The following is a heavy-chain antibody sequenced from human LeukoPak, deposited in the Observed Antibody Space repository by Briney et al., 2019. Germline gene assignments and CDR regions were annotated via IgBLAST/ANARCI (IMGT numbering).Heavy chain of an antibody. CDR3: ARDPYDSSGYNGVYFDY. CDR2: INPNSGGT. Sequence: ASVKVSCKASGYTFTGYYMHWVRQAPGQGLEWMGWINPNSGGTNYAQKFQGRVTMTRDTSINTAYMELSRLRSDDTAVYYCARDPYDSSGYNGVYFDYWGQGTLVTVSS. J-gene: IGHJ4*02. D-gene: IGHD3-22*01. V-gene: IGHV1-2*02. CDR1: GYTFTGYY.